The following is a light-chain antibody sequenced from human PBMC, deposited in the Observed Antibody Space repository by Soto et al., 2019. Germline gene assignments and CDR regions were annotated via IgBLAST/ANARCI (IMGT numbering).Light chain of an antibody. J-gene: IGLJ2*01. V-gene: IGLV2-23*02. Sequence: ALTQPASVSGSPGQSITISCAGTTSDVAYYDLVSWYQQHPGRAPKLLIYEVHKRPSGISVRFSGSKSGATASLTISGLLPEDEAVYFCCTYAGHVPKFGGGTKLTVL. CDR1: TSDVAYYDL. CDR2: EVH. CDR3: CTYAGHVPK.